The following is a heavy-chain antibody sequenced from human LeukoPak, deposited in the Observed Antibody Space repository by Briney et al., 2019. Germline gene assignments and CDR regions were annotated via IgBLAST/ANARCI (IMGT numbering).Heavy chain of an antibody. CDR2: IHPRSGET. V-gene: IGHV1-2*02. CDR1: GYSFTAFY. D-gene: IGHD6-19*01. CDR3: ARDPYSSGWAYFDY. J-gene: IGHJ4*02. Sequence: ASVKVSCKASGYSFTAFYIHWVRQAPGQGLEWMGWIHPRSGETNYAYKFRGRVTMTRDTSISTAYMELSSLRSDDTAVYYCARDPYSSGWAYFDYWGQGTLVTVSS.